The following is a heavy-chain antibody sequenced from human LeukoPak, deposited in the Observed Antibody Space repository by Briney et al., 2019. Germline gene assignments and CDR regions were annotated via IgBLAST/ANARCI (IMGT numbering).Heavy chain of an antibody. D-gene: IGHD3-10*01. CDR3: ARTRNGAFDY. J-gene: IGHJ4*02. Sequence: GGSLRLSCAASEFSVNVYYMTWVRQAPGKGLEWVSVTHSDGSTYYTDSVKGRFTISRDNSKNTLYLQMNSLRAEDTAVYYCARTRNGAFDYWGQGTLVTVSS. V-gene: IGHV3-53*01. CDR1: EFSVNVYY. CDR2: THSDGST.